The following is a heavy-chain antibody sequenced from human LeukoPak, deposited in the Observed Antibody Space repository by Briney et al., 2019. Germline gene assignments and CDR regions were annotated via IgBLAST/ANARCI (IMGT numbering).Heavy chain of an antibody. Sequence: PSETLSLTCAVSGGSFSGYYWSWVRQAPGKGLEWVSVIYSGGSTYYADSVKGRFTISRDNSKNTLYLQMNSLRAEDTAVYYCARGGTFPIFDYWGQGTLVTVS. CDR2: IYSGGST. CDR1: GGSFSGYY. CDR3: ARGGTFPIFDY. J-gene: IGHJ4*02. D-gene: IGHD2-15*01. V-gene: IGHV3-53*01.